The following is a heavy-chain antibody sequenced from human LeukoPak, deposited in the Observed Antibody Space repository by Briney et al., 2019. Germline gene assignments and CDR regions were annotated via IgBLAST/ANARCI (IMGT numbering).Heavy chain of an antibody. CDR2: FDPEDGET. CDR1: GYTLTELS. Sequence: ASVKVSCKVSGYTLTELSMHWVRQAPGKGLEWGGGFDPEDGETIYAQKFQGRVTMTEDTSTDTAYMELSSLRSEDTAVYYCATALYYDFWSGYSTHAFDIWGQGTMVTVSS. J-gene: IGHJ3*02. D-gene: IGHD3-3*01. CDR3: ATALYYDFWSGYSTHAFDI. V-gene: IGHV1-24*01.